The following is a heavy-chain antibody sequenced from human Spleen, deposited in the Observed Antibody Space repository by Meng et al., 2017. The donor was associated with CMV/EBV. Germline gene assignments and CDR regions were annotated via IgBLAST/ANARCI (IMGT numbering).Heavy chain of an antibody. Sequence: SSYWSWIRQPPGKGLEWIGYIYYSGSTNYNPSLKSRVTISVDTSKNQFSLKLSSVTAADTAVYYCARERGGLTYYYDGSGYYYWFDPWGQGTLVTVSS. CDR2: IYYSGST. V-gene: IGHV4-59*01. D-gene: IGHD3-22*01. J-gene: IGHJ5*02. CDR3: ARERGGLTYYYDGSGYYYWFDP. CDR1: SSY.